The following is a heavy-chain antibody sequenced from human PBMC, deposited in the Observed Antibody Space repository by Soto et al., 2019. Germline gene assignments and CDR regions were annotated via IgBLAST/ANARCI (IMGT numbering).Heavy chain of an antibody. J-gene: IGHJ3*02. D-gene: IGHD2-15*01. CDR3: AKAADIVVVVAAPRLDAFDI. Sequence: TGGSLRLSCAASGFTFNSYAMSWVRPAPGKGLERVSAISGSGGSTYYADSVKGRFTISRDNSKNTLYLQMNSLRAEDTAVYYCAKAADIVVVVAAPRLDAFDIWGQGTMVTVSS. V-gene: IGHV3-23*01. CDR1: GFTFNSYA. CDR2: ISGSGGST.